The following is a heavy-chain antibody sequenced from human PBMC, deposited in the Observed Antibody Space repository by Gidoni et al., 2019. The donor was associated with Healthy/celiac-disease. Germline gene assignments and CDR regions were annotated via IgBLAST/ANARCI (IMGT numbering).Heavy chain of an antibody. Sequence: QITLKESGHTMVPPTQTLTMTCTFSGFPLRTSGVGVGWIRQPPGKAPECLALIYWNDDKRYSPSLKSRLTSTKDTSKNQVVLTMTNMDPVDTATYYCAHNQRYGSSSHWFDPWGQGTLVTVSS. CDR1: GFPLRTSGVG. V-gene: IGHV2-5*01. D-gene: IGHD6-6*01. J-gene: IGHJ5*02. CDR2: IYWNDDK. CDR3: AHNQRYGSSSHWFDP.